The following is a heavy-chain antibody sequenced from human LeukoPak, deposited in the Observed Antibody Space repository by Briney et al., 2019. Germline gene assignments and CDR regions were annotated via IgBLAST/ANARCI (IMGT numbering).Heavy chain of an antibody. CDR3: ARHTRVGFGDR. CDR1: GTSISSTPYY. CDR2: IYYSVSSEST. D-gene: IGHD3-10*01. Sequence: SETLSLTCTVSGTSISSTPYYWGWIRQPPGKGLEWIATIYYSVSSESTSYNPSLKSRVTMSVDTSKNELSLKLISVTAADTAVYYCARHTRVGFGDRWGQGTLVTVSS. J-gene: IGHJ5*02. V-gene: IGHV4-39*01.